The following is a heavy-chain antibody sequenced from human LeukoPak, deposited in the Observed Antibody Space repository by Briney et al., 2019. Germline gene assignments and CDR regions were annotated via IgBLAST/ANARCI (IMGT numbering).Heavy chain of an antibody. D-gene: IGHD6-13*01. Sequence: SETLSLTCAVSGGSISSNNWWSWVRQPPGKGLEWIGEIFHSGRTNYKAFLKSRVTISVDKPKNQFSLKVRSVTAADTAVYYCARVSVAAGNYYFYYMDVWGKGTTVTVSS. CDR2: IFHSGRT. V-gene: IGHV4-4*02. J-gene: IGHJ6*03. CDR1: GGSISSNNW. CDR3: ARVSVAAGNYYFYYMDV.